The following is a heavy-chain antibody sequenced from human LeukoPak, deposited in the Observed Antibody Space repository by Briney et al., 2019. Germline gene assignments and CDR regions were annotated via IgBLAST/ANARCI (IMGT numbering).Heavy chain of an antibody. J-gene: IGHJ3*02. D-gene: IGHD5-24*01. CDR3: ARSMTDGPKTQDAFDI. Sequence: SVKVSCKASGVTFSRYALSWVRQAPGQGLEWMGGIIPIFGSANNAQKFQDRVTITADESTSTVYMELSSLRSEDTAVYYCARSMTDGPKTQDAFDIWGQGTMVTVSS. V-gene: IGHV1-69*01. CDR1: GVTFSRYA. CDR2: IIPIFGSA.